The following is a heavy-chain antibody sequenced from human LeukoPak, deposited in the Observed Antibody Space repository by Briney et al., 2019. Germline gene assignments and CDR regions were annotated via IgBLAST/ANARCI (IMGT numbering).Heavy chain of an antibody. CDR2: INSGGST. CDR3: ARDLRSSGWVGWYFDL. CDR1: GITVSDNY. V-gene: IGHV3-53*05. Sequence: GGSLRVSCAASGITVSDNYMSWVRLAPGKGLEWVSVINSGGSTYYADSVKGRFTISRDNSKNTLYLQMNSLRAEDTAVYYCARDLRSSGWVGWYFDLWGRGTLVTVSS. D-gene: IGHD6-19*01. J-gene: IGHJ2*01.